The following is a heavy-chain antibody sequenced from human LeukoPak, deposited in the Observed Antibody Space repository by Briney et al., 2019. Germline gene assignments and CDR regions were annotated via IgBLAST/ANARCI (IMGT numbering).Heavy chain of an antibody. Sequence: ASVKVSCKVSGYTLTELSMHWVRQAPGKGLEWMGGFDPEDGETIYAQKFQGRVTMTEVTSASTAYMELSSLRSEDMAVYYCARGVGSSWFDPWGQGTLVTVSS. J-gene: IGHJ5*02. D-gene: IGHD6-13*01. CDR1: GYTLTELS. V-gene: IGHV1-24*01. CDR2: FDPEDGET. CDR3: ARGVGSSWFDP.